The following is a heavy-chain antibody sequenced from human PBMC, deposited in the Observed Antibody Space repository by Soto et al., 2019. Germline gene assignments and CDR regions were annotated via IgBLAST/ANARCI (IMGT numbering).Heavy chain of an antibody. D-gene: IGHD3-10*01. CDR2: ISWNSVSI. CDR1: GFNFNDYG. J-gene: IGHJ6*02. Sequence: EVQLVESGGDLVQPGRSLRLSWAASGFNFNDYGMHWVRQAPGKGLEWVSSISWNSVSIGYADSVKGRFTISRDNAKNSLYLQMNSLRAEDTALYYCAKDMENGYNPYYYYGMDVWGQGTTVTVSS. V-gene: IGHV3-9*01. CDR3: AKDMENGYNPYYYYGMDV.